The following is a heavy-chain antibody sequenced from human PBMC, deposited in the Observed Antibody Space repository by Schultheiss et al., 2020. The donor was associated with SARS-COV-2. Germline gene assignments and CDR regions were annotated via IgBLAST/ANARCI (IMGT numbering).Heavy chain of an antibody. Sequence: ASVKVSCMTSGYTFTSYGISWVRQAPGQGLEWMGWISGQNGNTNYAQKFQGRVTVTTDTSTSTAYMELRSLTSDDTAVYYCARGHPGDYWGQGTPVTVSS. CDR3: ARGHPGDY. CDR1: GYTFTSYG. J-gene: IGHJ4*02. D-gene: IGHD3-10*01. CDR2: ISGQNGNT. V-gene: IGHV1-18*01.